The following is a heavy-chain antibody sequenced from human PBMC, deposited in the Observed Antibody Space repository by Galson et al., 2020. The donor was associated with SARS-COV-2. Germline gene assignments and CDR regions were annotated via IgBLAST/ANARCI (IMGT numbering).Heavy chain of an antibody. J-gene: IGHJ6*03. CDR3: ARTGTPHYYYSYYMDV. V-gene: IGHV3-21*01. CDR2: ITTFSTYL. Sequence: GESLKISCAASGFTFSSYTMNWVRQVPGKGLEWVSSITTFSTYLNYADSVKGRFTISRDNGKDSLYLQMDSLRDDDTAVYFCARTGTPHYYYSYYMDVWGKGTTVTVS. CDR1: GFTFSSYT. D-gene: IGHD3-16*01.